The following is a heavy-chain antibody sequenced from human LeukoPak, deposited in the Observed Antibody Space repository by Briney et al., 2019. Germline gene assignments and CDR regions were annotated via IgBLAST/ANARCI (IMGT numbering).Heavy chain of an antibody. V-gene: IGHV1-69*05. CDR1: GGTFSSYA. Sequence: SVKVSCKASGGTFSSYAISWVRQAPGQGLEWMGRIIPIFGTANYAQKFQGRATITTDESTSTAYMELSSLRSEDTAVYYCASPQNGYSYGYYWGQGTLVTVSS. D-gene: IGHD5-18*01. CDR2: IIPIFGTA. J-gene: IGHJ4*02. CDR3: ASPQNGYSYGYY.